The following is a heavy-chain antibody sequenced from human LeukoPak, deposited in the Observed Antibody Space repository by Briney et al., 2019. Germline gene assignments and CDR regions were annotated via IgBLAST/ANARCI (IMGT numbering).Heavy chain of an antibody. Sequence: GGSLRLSCAASGFTFSTYWMTWVRQAPGKGLEWVANIKQDGSEKYYVDSVKGRFTISRDNAKNSLYLQMNSLRAEDTAVYYYASPPQYSYGCFDYWGQGTLVTVSS. D-gene: IGHD5-18*01. J-gene: IGHJ4*02. V-gene: IGHV3-7*01. CDR3: ASPPQYSYGCFDY. CDR2: IKQDGSEK. CDR1: GFTFSTYW.